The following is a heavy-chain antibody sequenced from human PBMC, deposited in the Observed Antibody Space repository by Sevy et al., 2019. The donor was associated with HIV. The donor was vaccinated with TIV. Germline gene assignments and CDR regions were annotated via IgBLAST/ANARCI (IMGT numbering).Heavy chain of an antibody. V-gene: IGHV3-7*01. CDR2: IKEDGSEQ. Sequence: GGSLRLSCAASGFTFTSYWMSWVRQAPGKGLEWLAVIKEDGSEQYYVDSVKGRFTISGDNAKDLVYLQMNSLRVEDTALYYCATGGYTSLEDSWGQGTLVTVSS. D-gene: IGHD6-19*01. CDR1: GFTFTSYW. CDR3: ATGGYTSLEDS. J-gene: IGHJ4*02.